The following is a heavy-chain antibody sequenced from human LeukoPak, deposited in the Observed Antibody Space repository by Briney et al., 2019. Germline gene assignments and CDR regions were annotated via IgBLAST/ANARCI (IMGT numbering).Heavy chain of an antibody. Sequence: ASVKVSCKASGYTFTTYDINWVRQATGQGLGWMGWMNPNSGDTGYAQKFQGKVTLTRNTSISTAYMEVSSLRSEDTAVYYCARGRYCSADTCYGDFRHWGQGTLVSVSS. CDR3: ARGRYCSADTCYGDFRH. D-gene: IGHD2-15*01. CDR1: GYTFTTYD. J-gene: IGHJ1*01. V-gene: IGHV1-8*01. CDR2: MNPNSGDT.